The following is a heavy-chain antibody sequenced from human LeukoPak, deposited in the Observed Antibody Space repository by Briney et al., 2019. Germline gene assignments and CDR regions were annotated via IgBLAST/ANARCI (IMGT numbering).Heavy chain of an antibody. CDR3: AREGPNSSGLDY. Sequence: PSQTLSLTCTISGGSISSGSYFWSWIRQPAGKGLEWIGRIYTSGSTNYNPSLKGRVTISVDTSKNQFSLKLSSVTAADTAVYYCAREGPNSSGLDYWGQGTLVTVAS. D-gene: IGHD3-22*01. CDR2: IYTSGST. J-gene: IGHJ4*02. CDR1: GGSISSGSYF. V-gene: IGHV4-61*02.